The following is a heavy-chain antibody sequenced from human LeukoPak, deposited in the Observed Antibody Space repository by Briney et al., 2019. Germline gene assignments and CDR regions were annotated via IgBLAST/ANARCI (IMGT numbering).Heavy chain of an antibody. Sequence: SVKVSCKASGYTFTSYYIHWVRQAPGQGLEWMGWINPNSGGTNYAQKFQGRVTMTRDTSISTAYMELSRLRSDDTAVYYCARGGDSSSWFTSPDYWGQGTLATVSS. CDR1: GYTFTSYY. J-gene: IGHJ4*02. CDR3: ARGGDSSSWFTSPDY. V-gene: IGHV1-2*02. CDR2: INPNSGGT. D-gene: IGHD6-13*01.